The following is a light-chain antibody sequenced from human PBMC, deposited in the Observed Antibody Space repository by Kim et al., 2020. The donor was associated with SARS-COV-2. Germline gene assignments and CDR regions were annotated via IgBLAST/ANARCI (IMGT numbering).Light chain of an antibody. CDR2: ATF. CDR3: QQTYSPPRT. CDR1: QSISTY. Sequence: ASVGDRVSITCRASQSISTYLNWYQQKPGEAPKPMSYATFNLQSGVPSRFSGSGSGTDFTLTISSLQPEDFATYYCQQTYSPPRTFGQATKVEIK. J-gene: IGKJ1*01. V-gene: IGKV1-39*01.